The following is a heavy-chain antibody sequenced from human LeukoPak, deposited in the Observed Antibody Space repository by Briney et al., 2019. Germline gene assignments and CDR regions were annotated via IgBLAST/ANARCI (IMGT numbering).Heavy chain of an antibody. V-gene: IGHV1-18*04. CDR3: ARDPGERPADNYYYYGMDV. D-gene: IGHD2-2*01. CDR1: GYTFTSYG. Sequence: ASVKVSCKASGYTFTSYGISLVRQAPGQGLEWMGWISAYNGNTNYAQKLQGRVTMTTDTSTSTAYMELRSLRSDETAVYYCARDPGERPADNYYYYGMDVWGKGTTVTVSS. CDR2: ISAYNGNT. J-gene: IGHJ6*04.